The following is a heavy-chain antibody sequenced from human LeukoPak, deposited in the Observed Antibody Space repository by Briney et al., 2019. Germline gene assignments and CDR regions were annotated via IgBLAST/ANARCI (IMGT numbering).Heavy chain of an antibody. CDR1: GGSISSYY. CDR3: ARRYRIRAGTGAFDI. D-gene: IGHD6-13*01. Sequence: SETLSLTCTVSGGSISSYYWSWIRQPPGKGLEWIGYIYYSGSTNYNPSLKSRVTISVDTSKNQFSLELSSVTAADTAVYYCARRYRIRAGTGAFDIWGQGTMVTVSS. V-gene: IGHV4-59*12. CDR2: IYYSGST. J-gene: IGHJ3*02.